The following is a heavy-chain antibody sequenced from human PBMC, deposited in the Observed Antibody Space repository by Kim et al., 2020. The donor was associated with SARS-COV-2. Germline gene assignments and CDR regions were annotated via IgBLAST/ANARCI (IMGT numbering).Heavy chain of an antibody. CDR1: GGSISDNNYY. V-gene: IGHV4-39*01. CDR3: ARHILRYCDTTNCRTNWFGPWGQGTLVTRTNWFDP. CDR2: IFYSGSS. Sequence: SETLSLTCSVSGGSISDNNYYWGWIRQPPGKGLEWIGSIFYSGSSYSNPSLKSRVTISADTSKNQFSLKLSSVTAADTAVYYCARHILRYCDTTNCRTNWFGPWGQGTLVTRTNWFDPWGQGTLVTVSS. D-gene: IGHD2-2*01. J-gene: IGHJ5*01.